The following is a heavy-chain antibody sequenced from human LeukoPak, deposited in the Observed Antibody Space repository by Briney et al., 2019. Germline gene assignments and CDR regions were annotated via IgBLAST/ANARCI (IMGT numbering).Heavy chain of an antibody. J-gene: IGHJ4*01. CDR3: ARGVGETLSGWTLDY. CDR2: IIYDGSNR. CDR1: GFDFSSYA. V-gene: IGHV3-30*04. D-gene: IGHD6-19*01. Sequence: GGSLRLSCAASGFDFSSYAMHWVRQAPGKGLEWMAVIIYDGSNRNYADSVKGRFTISRDNSRNTLYMKMNSLRVEDTAVYYCARGVGETLSGWTLDYWGHGTLVAVSS.